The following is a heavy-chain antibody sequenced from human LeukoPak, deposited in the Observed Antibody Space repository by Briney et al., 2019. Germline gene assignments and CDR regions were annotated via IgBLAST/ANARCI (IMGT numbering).Heavy chain of an antibody. CDR1: GFTFSTYA. CDR3: AKGSLRLGELSSWTLDY. V-gene: IGHV3-23*01. Sequence: GGSLRLSCGASGFTFSTYAMSWVRQAPGKGLEWVSSISGSGSSTSYADSVKGLFTISRDNSKNTLDLQMNSLRAEDTAIYYCAKGSLRLGELSSWTLDYWGQGTLVTVSS. D-gene: IGHD3-16*02. CDR2: ISGSGSST. J-gene: IGHJ4*02.